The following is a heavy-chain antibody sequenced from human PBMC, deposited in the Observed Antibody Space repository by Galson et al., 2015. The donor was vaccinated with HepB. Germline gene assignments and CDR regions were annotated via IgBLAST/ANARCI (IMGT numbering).Heavy chain of an antibody. V-gene: IGHV3-33*01. Sequence: SLRLSCAASGFTFSSYGMHWVRQAPGKGLEWVAAIWYDGSNKYYADSVKGRFTISRDNSKNTMYLQMNSLRAEDTAVYYCARDGRIGIFGGVLDAFDFWGQGTMVTVSS. D-gene: IGHD3-16*01. J-gene: IGHJ3*01. CDR2: IWYDGSNK. CDR3: ARDGRIGIFGGVLDAFDF. CDR1: GFTFSSYG.